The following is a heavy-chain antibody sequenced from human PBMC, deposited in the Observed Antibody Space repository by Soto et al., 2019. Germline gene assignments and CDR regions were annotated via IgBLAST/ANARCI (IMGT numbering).Heavy chain of an antibody. J-gene: IGHJ4*01. Sequence: GSLRLSCVASGFTFNSVAMSWVRQAPGKGLEWVSSISASGDTTYFADSVEGRFSISRDNSKNMVFLQMNSLRDEDTAVYYCAKDSNHYGSGSYDGCWCHGNRCTV. CDR1: GFTFNSVA. V-gene: IGHV3-23*01. D-gene: IGHD3-10*01. CDR3: AKDSNHYGSGSYDGC. CDR2: ISASGDTT.